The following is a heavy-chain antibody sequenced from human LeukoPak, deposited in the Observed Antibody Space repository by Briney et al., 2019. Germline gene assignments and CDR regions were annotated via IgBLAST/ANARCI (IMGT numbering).Heavy chain of an antibody. CDR3: ARDYSGYDY. J-gene: IGHJ4*02. D-gene: IGHD5-12*01. V-gene: IGHV1-46*01. Sequence: ASVKVSCKASGYTFTGYYMHWVRQAPGQGLEWMGWINPTGGSTSYAQKFQGRVTMTRDTSTSTVYMELRSLRSEDTAVYYCARDYSGYDYWGQGTLVTVSS. CDR1: GYTFTGYY. CDR2: INPTGGST.